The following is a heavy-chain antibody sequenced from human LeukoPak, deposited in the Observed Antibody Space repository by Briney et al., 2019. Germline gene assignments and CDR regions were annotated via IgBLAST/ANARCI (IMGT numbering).Heavy chain of an antibody. CDR2: INHSGST. D-gene: IGHD2-2*01. CDR1: SGSFSGYY. V-gene: IGHV4-34*01. CDR3: ARAIVVPAAPPYYFGY. Sequence: SETLPLTCSVYSGSFSGYYWSWIRQPPGKGVEWIGDINHSGSTNYKPSLKSRVTISVDTSKNQFSLKLSSVTAADTAVYYCARAIVVPAAPPYYFGYWGQGTLVTVSS. J-gene: IGHJ4*02.